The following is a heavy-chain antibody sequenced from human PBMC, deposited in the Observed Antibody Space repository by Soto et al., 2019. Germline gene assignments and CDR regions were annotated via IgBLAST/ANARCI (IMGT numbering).Heavy chain of an antibody. J-gene: IGHJ6*02. Sequence: PGGSLRLSCAASGFTFSGHAMSWVRQAPGKGLEWVSGISGSGGSTYYADSVKGRFTMSRENSKNTLNLQMNSLRVEDTALYYCARTRDTRLRGGLDVWGRGTTVTVSS. V-gene: IGHV3-23*01. CDR3: ARTRDTRLRGGLDV. D-gene: IGHD2-2*01. CDR1: GFTFSGHA. CDR2: ISGSGGST.